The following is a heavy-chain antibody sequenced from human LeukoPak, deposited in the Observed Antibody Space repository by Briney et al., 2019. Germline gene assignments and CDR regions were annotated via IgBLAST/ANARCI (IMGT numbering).Heavy chain of an antibody. V-gene: IGHV4-39*07. CDR1: GGSISSSSYY. CDR3: ARGVGWGSSIPASDY. J-gene: IGHJ4*02. D-gene: IGHD3-16*01. Sequence: PSETLSLTCTVSGGSISSSSYYWGWIRQPPGKGLEWIGSIYYSGSTYYNPSLKSRVTISVDTSKNQFSLKLSSVTAADTAVYYCARGVGWGSSIPASDYWGQGTLVTVCS. CDR2: IYYSGST.